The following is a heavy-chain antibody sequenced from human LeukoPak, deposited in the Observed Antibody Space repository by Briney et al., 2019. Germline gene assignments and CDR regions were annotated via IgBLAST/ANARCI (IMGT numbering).Heavy chain of an antibody. CDR2: IYYSGST. CDR1: GGSFSSGDYY. Sequence: SETLSLTCTVSGGSFSSGDYYWSWIRQPPGKGLEWIGYIYYSGSTYHNPSLKSRVTISVDTSKNQFSLRLSSVTAADTAVYYCARGSPSDDAFDIWGQGTMVTVSS. V-gene: IGHV4-30-4*08. CDR3: ARGSPSDDAFDI. J-gene: IGHJ3*02.